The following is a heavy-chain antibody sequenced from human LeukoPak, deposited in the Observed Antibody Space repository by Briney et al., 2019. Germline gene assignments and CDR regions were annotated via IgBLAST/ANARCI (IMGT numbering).Heavy chain of an antibody. CDR3: ARAGYSGYDFDP. V-gene: IGHV3-53*01. Sequence: GGSLRLACAASGFTVSSNYMSWVRQAPGKGLEWVSVIYSGGSTYYADSVKGRFTISRDNSKNTLYLQMNSLRAEDTAVYYCARAGYSGYDFDPWGQGTLVTVSS. CDR1: GFTVSSNY. CDR2: IYSGGST. J-gene: IGHJ5*02. D-gene: IGHD5-12*01.